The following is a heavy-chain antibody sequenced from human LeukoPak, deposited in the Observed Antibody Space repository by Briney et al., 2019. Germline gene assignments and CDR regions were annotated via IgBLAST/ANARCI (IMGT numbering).Heavy chain of an antibody. Sequence: SVKVSCKASGGTFSSYAISWVRQAPGQGLEWMGRIIPIFGIANYAQKFQGGVTITADKSTSTAYMELSSLRSEDTAVYYCARDTLAYCGGDCYSKDDYWGQGTLVTASS. CDR2: IIPIFGIA. CDR1: GGTFSSYA. V-gene: IGHV1-69*04. J-gene: IGHJ4*02. CDR3: ARDTLAYCGGDCYSKDDY. D-gene: IGHD2-21*02.